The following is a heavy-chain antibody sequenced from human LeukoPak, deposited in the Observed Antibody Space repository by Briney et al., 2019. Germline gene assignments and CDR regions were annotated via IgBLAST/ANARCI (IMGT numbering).Heavy chain of an antibody. CDR1: GYTFTGYY. V-gene: IGHV1-2*04. CDR3: AREGEEYYGSGTFAFDI. D-gene: IGHD3-10*01. J-gene: IGHJ3*02. CDR2: INPYSGGT. Sequence: ASVKVSCKASGYTFTGYYMHWVRQAPGQGLEWMGWINPYSGGTNYAQKFQGWVTMTRDTSISTAYMELSRLRSDDTAVYYCAREGEEYYGSGTFAFDIWGQGTMVTVSS.